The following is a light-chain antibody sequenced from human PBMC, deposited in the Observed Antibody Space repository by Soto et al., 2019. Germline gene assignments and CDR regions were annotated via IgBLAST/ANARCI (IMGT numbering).Light chain of an antibody. CDR1: QTISTS. CDR3: QQTRSYPSP. CDR2: ETS. V-gene: IGKV1-5*01. J-gene: IGKJ4*01. Sequence: DIQMTQSPSXLXAFVGDRVTIXFRASQTISTSLAWYQQRPGKVPQLLIYETSILQSGVSSRFSGSGSGTDFTLTISSLQAEDFATYYCQQTRSYPSPFGGGTKV.